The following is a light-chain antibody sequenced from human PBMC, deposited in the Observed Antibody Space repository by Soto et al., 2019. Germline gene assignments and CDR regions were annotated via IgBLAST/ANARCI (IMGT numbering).Light chain of an antibody. CDR3: GSWDSSLSAYV. V-gene: IGLV1-51*01. J-gene: IGLJ1*01. Sequence: QSVLTQPPSVSAAPGQKVTICCSGSSSNIGGNSVSWYQQLPGTAPKLLIYDENKRPSGSPERCSGSKTSTSATLGITGFQTGDEVDYYCGSWDSSLSAYVFGTGTKVTAL. CDR1: SSNIGGNS. CDR2: DEN.